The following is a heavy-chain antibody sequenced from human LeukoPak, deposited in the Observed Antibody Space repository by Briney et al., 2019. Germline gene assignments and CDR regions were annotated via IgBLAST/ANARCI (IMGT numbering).Heavy chain of an antibody. CDR3: ARGSTYYDSSGQVPFDY. CDR1: GFTFSTYS. V-gene: IGHV3-48*01. CDR2: ISSSSSTI. J-gene: IGHJ4*02. D-gene: IGHD3-22*01. Sequence: HPGGSLRLSCAASGFTFSTYSMNWVRQAPGKGLEWVSYISSSSSTIYYAGSVKGRFTISRDNAKNSLYLQMNSLRAEDTAVYYCARGSTYYDSSGQVPFDYWGQGTLVTVSS.